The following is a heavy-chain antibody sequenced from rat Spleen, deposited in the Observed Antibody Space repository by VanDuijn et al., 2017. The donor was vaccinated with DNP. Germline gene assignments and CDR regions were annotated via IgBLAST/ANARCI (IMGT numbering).Heavy chain of an antibody. CDR1: GFTFSSYW. CDR2: INTYGGST. J-gene: IGHJ2*01. Sequence: EVQLVETGGGLVQPGRSLKLSCVASGFTFSSYWMYWIRQAPGTGLEWVASINTYGGSTYYPDSVKGRFTFSRDNAENTLYLQMNSLRFEDTATYYCARPLYGGYYWGQGVMITVSS. V-gene: IGHV5-58*01. CDR3: ARPLYGGYY. D-gene: IGHD1-11*01.